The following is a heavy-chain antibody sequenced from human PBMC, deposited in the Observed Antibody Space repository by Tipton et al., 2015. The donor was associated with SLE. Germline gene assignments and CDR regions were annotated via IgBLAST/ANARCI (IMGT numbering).Heavy chain of an antibody. CDR3: ARETNDGYNGLDI. CDR2: IKQDGNEK. Sequence: SLRLSCAASGFSFSNYWMSWVRQAPGKGLEWVANIKQDGNEKYYVDSVKGRFTISRDNAKNSLYLQMNSLRAEDTAVYYCARETNDGYNGLDIWGQGTRVTVSS. D-gene: IGHD5-24*01. CDR1: GFSFSNYW. J-gene: IGHJ3*02. V-gene: IGHV3-7*01.